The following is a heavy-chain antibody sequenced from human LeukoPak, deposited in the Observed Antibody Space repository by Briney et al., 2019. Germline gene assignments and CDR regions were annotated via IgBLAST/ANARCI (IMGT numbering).Heavy chain of an antibody. CDR1: GYSFTSYW. D-gene: IGHD3-10*01. Sequence: GESLKISCKGSGYSFTSYWIGWVRQMPGKGLGWMGIIYPGDSDTRYSPSFQGQVTISADKSISTAYLQWSSLKASDTAMYYCARGPSYYYGSGSYPLHYWGQGTLVTVSS. V-gene: IGHV5-51*01. CDR2: IYPGDSDT. J-gene: IGHJ4*02. CDR3: ARGPSYYYGSGSYPLHY.